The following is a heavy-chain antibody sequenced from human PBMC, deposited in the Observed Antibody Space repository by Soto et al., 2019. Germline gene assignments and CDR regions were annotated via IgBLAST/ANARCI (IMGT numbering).Heavy chain of an antibody. CDR1: GFTFSSFV. J-gene: IGHJ4*02. CDR3: VRDGPRITIYGYGDH. CDR2: LSYDGSNK. Sequence: QVQLVESGGGVVQPGRSLRLSCAASGFTFSSFVMHWVRQAPGKGLEWVAALSYDGSNKNYADSVKGRFTISRDNSKSTLYLQMNGLRTEDTAVYYCVRDGPRITIYGYGDHWGQGTLVTVSS. D-gene: IGHD3-3*01. V-gene: IGHV3-30*04.